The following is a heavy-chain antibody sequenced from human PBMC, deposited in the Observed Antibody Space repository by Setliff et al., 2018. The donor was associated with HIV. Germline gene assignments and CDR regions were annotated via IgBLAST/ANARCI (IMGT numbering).Heavy chain of an antibody. Sequence: PSETLSLTCTASYATLSTADYYWTWIRQPPGKGLEWIGRIHATGGVNYNPSLKSRVTMSADTSRNQLSLKLSSVTAADTAVYYCARVAFYGPGSHDYFDHWGHGILVTVSS. CDR2: IHATGGV. CDR1: YATLSTADYY. J-gene: IGHJ4*01. V-gene: IGHV4-61*08. CDR3: ARVAFYGPGSHDYFDH. D-gene: IGHD3-10*01.